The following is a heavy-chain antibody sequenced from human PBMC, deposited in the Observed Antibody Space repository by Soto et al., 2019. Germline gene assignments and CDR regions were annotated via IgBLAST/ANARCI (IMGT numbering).Heavy chain of an antibody. D-gene: IGHD3-3*01. J-gene: IGHJ6*03. V-gene: IGHV4-59*01. CDR3: ARGHLPFRSGYSKRAYYYYYMDV. CDR1: GGSISSYY. CDR2: IYYSGST. Sequence: PSETLSLTCTVSGGSISSYYWSWIRQPPGKGLEWIGYIYYSGSTNYNPSLKSRVTISVDTSKNQFSLKLSSVTAADTAVYYCARGHLPFRSGYSKRAYYYYYMDVWGKGTTVTVSS.